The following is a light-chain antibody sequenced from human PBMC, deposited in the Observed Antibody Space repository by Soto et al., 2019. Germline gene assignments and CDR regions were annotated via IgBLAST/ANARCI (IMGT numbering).Light chain of an antibody. CDR2: GAS. Sequence: EIVLTQSPGTLSLSPGERATLSCRASQSVTKSLAWYQQKPGQAPRLLIYGASSRATGIPDRFSGSGSGTDFTLTISSLQAEDVAVYYCQQYYSTPFTFGPGTKVDIK. V-gene: IGKV3-20*01. J-gene: IGKJ3*01. CDR3: QQYYSTPFT. CDR1: QSVTKS.